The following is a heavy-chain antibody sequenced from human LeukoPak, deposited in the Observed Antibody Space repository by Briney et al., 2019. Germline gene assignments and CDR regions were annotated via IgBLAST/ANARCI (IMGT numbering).Heavy chain of an antibody. CDR2: INPKSGGT. D-gene: IGHD3-16*01. Sequence: RWASVKVSCKASGYSFTDYYIHWVRLAPGQGLEWMGWINPKSGGTHYAQKFQGRVSMTRDTSINTVHLELSSLKTNDTAVYYCARTREGVWGSYSPWGQGTLVTVSS. J-gene: IGHJ4*02. V-gene: IGHV1-2*02. CDR1: GYSFTDYY. CDR3: ARTREGVWGSYSP.